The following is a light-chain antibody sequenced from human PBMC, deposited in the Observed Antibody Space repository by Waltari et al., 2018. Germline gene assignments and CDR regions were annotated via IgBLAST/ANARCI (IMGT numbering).Light chain of an antibody. CDR1: SSDVGAYNY. J-gene: IGLJ2*01. V-gene: IGLV2-8*01. CDR3: GSYAGHHNIAV. Sequence: QSALTQPPSASGSPGQSVTISCAGTSSDVGAYNYVPWYQQHPGKAPKLIIYEVNTRPSGVPDRFSGSKSGNPASLTVSGLQIEDEADYYCGSYAGHHNIAVFGGGTRLTVL. CDR2: EVN.